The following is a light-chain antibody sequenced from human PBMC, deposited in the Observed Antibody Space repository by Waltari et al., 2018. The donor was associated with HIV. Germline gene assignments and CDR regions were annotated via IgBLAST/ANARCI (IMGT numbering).Light chain of an antibody. Sequence: QAVLTRPPSLSASPGASASLTCPLRSGINVGAYWIYWYQQKPGSPPQFLLRYKSDSDKYQGSGVPSRFSGSKDASVNAGILFISGLQSEDEADYYCMIWHSDTVIIGGGTKLTVL. CDR1: SGINVGAYW. V-gene: IGLV5-45*01. CDR2: YKSDSDK. J-gene: IGLJ2*01. CDR3: MIWHSDTVI.